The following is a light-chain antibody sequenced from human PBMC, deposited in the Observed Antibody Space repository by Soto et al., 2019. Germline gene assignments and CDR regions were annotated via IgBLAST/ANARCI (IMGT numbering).Light chain of an antibody. V-gene: IGKV3-20*01. J-gene: IGKJ1*01. CDR1: QSVSSSY. CDR2: GAS. Sequence: EILMTQSPATLSVSPGERATLSCRASQSVSSSYLAWYQQIPGQAPRLLIYGASSRATAIPDTFGGSGSGTDFTLTISRLEPEDFAVYFCQQYGSSPWTFGQGTKVDIK. CDR3: QQYGSSPWT.